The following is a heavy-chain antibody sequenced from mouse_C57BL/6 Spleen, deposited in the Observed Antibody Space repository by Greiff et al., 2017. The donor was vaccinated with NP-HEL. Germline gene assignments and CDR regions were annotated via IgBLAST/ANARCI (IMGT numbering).Heavy chain of an antibody. CDR2: IRSKSNNYAT. J-gene: IGHJ2*01. CDR1: GFSFNTYA. V-gene: IGHV10-1*01. CDR3: VRHRDSYLDY. D-gene: IGHD3-3*01. Sequence: EVMLVESGGGLVQPKGSLKLSCAASGFSFNTYAMNWVRQAPGKGLEWVARIRSKSNNYATYYADSVKDRFTISRDDSESMLYLQMNNLKTEDTAMYYCVRHRDSYLDYWGQGTTLTVSS.